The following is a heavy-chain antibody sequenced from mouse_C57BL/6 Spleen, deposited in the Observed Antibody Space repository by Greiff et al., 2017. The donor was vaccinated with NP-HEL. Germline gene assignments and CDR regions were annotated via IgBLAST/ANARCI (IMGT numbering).Heavy chain of an antibody. Sequence: VQLQQPGAELVRPGSSVKLSCKASGYTFTSYWMDWVKQRPGQGLEWIGNIYPSDSETHYNQKFKDKATLTVDKSSSTAYMQLSSLTSEDSAVYYCAREGFYYYGRGFAYWGQGTLATVSA. J-gene: IGHJ3*01. V-gene: IGHV1-61*01. CDR2: IYPSDSET. D-gene: IGHD1-1*01. CDR3: AREGFYYYGRGFAY. CDR1: GYTFTSYW.